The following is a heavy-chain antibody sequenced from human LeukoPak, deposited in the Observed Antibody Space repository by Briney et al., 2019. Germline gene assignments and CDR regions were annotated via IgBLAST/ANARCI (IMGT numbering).Heavy chain of an antibody. CDR3: ARDGDSAAGNVGNY. CDR2: INAGNGNT. D-gene: IGHD6-13*01. J-gene: IGHJ4*02. CDR1: GYTFTSYA. V-gene: IGHV1-3*01. Sequence: ASVKVSCKASGYTFTSYAMHWVRQAPGQRLEWMGWINAGNGNTKYSQKFQGRVTITRDTSASTAYMELSSLRSEDTAVYYCARDGDSAAGNVGNYWGQGTLVTVSS.